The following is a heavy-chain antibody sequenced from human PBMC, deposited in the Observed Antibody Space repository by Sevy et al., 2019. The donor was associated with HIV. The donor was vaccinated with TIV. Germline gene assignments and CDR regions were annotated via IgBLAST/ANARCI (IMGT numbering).Heavy chain of an antibody. CDR3: ARDWLPNDAFDI. CDR1: GFTFSSYS. Sequence: GGSLRLSCAASGFTFSSYSMNWVRQAPGKGLEWVSSISSSSSYIYYADSVKGRFTISRDNAKNSLYLQMNSLRAEDTAVYYCARDWLPNDAFDIWGQGTMVTVSS. J-gene: IGHJ3*02. CDR2: ISSSSSYI. V-gene: IGHV3-21*01. D-gene: IGHD6-19*01.